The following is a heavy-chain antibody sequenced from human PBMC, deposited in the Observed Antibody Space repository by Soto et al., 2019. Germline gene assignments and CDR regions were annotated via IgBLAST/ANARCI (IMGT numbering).Heavy chain of an antibody. V-gene: IGHV3-23*01. Sequence: PGGSLSLSCAASGLTFSTSAMSWVRQAPGKGLEWVSLISASGRSTDYADSVKGRFTISRDNSKSTVYLQMNSLRADDTAVYYCAKDPPSEKLQPDYGMDVWGQGTTVTVSS. CDR3: AKDPPSEKLQPDYGMDV. J-gene: IGHJ6*02. CDR2: ISASGRST. D-gene: IGHD2-15*01. CDR1: GLTFSTSA.